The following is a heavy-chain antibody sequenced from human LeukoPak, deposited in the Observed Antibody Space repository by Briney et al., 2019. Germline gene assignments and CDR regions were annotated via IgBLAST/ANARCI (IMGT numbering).Heavy chain of an antibody. V-gene: IGHV4-59*08. CDR3: ARVVPAAVDYYYYYMDV. CDR2: YSGST. D-gene: IGHD2-2*01. J-gene: IGHJ6*03. Sequence: YSGSTNYNPSLKSRVTISVDTSKNQFSLKLSSVTAADTAVYYCARVVPAAVDYYYYYMDVWGKGTTVTVSS.